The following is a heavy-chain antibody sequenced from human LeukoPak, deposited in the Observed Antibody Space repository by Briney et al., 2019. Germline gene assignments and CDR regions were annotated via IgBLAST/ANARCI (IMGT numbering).Heavy chain of an antibody. CDR3: TTDLDY. V-gene: IGHV3-15*01. J-gene: IGHJ4*02. Sequence: GGSLRLSCAGSGFILRDVWMRWVRQAPGKGLEWVGRIKSKRDGGKIDYAAPVKGRVTMSRDDSKKTFSLEMNNLKTEDTGVYYCTTDLDYWGQGTLVTVSS. CDR1: GFILRDVW. CDR2: IKSKRDGGKI.